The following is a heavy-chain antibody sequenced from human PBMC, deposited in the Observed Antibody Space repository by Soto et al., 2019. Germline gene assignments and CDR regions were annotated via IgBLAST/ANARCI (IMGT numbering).Heavy chain of an antibody. V-gene: IGHV3-21*01. CDR1: GFIFSRYS. CDR2: IGTSGSYI. D-gene: IGHD1-26*01. Sequence: GGSLRLSCAVSGFIFSRYSMNWVRQAPGKGLEWVSSIGTSGSYIYDTDSVKGRFTISRDNTKDSLYLQMNSLRAEDTAIYYCARGSAFIGLDYWGQGT. CDR3: ARGSAFIGLDY. J-gene: IGHJ4*02.